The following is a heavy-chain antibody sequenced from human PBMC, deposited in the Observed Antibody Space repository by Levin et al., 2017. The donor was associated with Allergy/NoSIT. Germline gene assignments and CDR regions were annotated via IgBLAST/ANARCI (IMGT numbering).Heavy chain of an antibody. CDR2: IHTSGRT. D-gene: IGHD4-17*01. J-gene: IGHJ4*02. CDR3: ARETNYGDYGQDF. CDR1: GGSISSHF. Sequence: SGGSLRLSCTVSGGSISSHFWSWIRQPAGKGLEWIGRIHTSGRTNYNPSLKSRVTMSVDTSKSQFSLNVRSVTAADTALYFCARETNYGDYGQDFWGQGTLVTVSS. V-gene: IGHV4-4*07.